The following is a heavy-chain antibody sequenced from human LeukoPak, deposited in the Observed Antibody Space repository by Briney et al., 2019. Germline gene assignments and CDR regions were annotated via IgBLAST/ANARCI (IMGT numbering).Heavy chain of an antibody. V-gene: IGHV3-21*01. D-gene: IGHD1-26*01. Sequence: GGSLRLSCAASGFTFSSYSMNWVRQAPGKGLEWVSSISSSSYIYYADSVEGRFTISRDNAKNSLYLQMNSLRAEDTAVYYCARLGATGFDYWGQGTLVTVSS. CDR1: GFTFSSYS. J-gene: IGHJ4*02. CDR2: ISSSSYI. CDR3: ARLGATGFDY.